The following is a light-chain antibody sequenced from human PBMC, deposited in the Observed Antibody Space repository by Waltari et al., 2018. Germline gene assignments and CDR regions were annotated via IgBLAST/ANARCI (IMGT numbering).Light chain of an antibody. V-gene: IGKV3-15*01. J-gene: IGKJ2*01. CDR1: KSISNK. Sequence: EIVMTQSPATLSVSPGERANLSCRASKSISNKLAWYQQKLGQAPRLLIFGATNRASGVPARFSGSGSGTEFTLTISSLQSEDFVFYYCLQYSNWPLYSFGQGTKLEIK. CDR2: GAT. CDR3: LQYSNWPLYS.